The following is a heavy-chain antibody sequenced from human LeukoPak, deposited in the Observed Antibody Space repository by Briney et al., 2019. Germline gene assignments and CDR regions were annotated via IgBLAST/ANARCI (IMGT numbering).Heavy chain of an antibody. CDR2: IYYSGST. Sequence: PSETLSLTCTVSGGSISSYYWSWIRQPPGKGLEWIGHIYYSGSTNYNPSLKSRVTISVDTSKNQFSLKLSSVTAADTAVYYCARRSYRYYFDYWGQGTLVTVSS. CDR3: ARRSYRYYFDY. J-gene: IGHJ4*02. D-gene: IGHD3-16*02. CDR1: GGSISSYY. V-gene: IGHV4-59*01.